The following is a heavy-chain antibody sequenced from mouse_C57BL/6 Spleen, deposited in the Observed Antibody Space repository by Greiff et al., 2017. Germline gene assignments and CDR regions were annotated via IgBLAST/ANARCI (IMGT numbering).Heavy chain of an antibody. D-gene: IGHD2-4*01. V-gene: IGHV1-22*01. J-gene: IGHJ4*01. CDR1: GYTFTDYN. CDR2: INPNNGGT. Sequence: VQLKESGPELVKPGASVKMSCKASGYTFTDYNMHWVKQSHGKSLEWIGYINPNNGGTSYNQKFKGKATLTVNKSSSTAYMELRSLTSEDSAVYYCARGTMITRLYYYAMDYWGQGTSVTVSS. CDR3: ARGTMITRLYYYAMDY.